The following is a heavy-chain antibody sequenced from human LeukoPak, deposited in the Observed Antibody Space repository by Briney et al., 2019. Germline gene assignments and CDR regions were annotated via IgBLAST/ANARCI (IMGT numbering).Heavy chain of an antibody. Sequence: GGSLRLSCAASGFTFSNAWMSWVRQAPGKGLEWVGRIKSKTDGGTTDYAAPVKGRFTISRDDSKNTLYPQMNSLKTEDTAVYYCTTPNYDYVWGSYRADAFDIWGQGTMVTVSS. J-gene: IGHJ3*02. CDR2: IKSKTDGGTT. D-gene: IGHD3-16*02. CDR1: GFTFSNAW. V-gene: IGHV3-15*01. CDR3: TTPNYDYVWGSYRADAFDI.